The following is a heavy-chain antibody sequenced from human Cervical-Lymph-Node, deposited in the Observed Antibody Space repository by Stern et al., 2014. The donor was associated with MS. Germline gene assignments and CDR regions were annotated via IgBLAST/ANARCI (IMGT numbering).Heavy chain of an antibody. CDR2: IGSTVSTI. V-gene: IGHV3-11*01. CDR1: GFSFSDHY. J-gene: IGHJ4*02. CDR3: ARDPRRGDGYNFDY. Sequence: VQLVESGGGLVKPGGSLRLSCAASGFSFSDHYMSWIRQAPGKGLEWVSYIGSTVSTIYYADSVKGRFTISRDTAKNSLYLQMNSLRAEDTAVYYCARDPRRGDGYNFDYWGQGTLVTVSS. D-gene: IGHD5-24*01.